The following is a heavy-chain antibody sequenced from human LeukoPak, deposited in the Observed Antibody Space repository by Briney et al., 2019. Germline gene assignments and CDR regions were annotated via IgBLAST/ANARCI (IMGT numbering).Heavy chain of an antibody. CDR1: GGTFSSYA. CDR3: ARDPQPYSYGSYYFDY. Sequence: SVKVSCKASGGTFSSYAISWVRQAPGQGLEWMGGIIPIFGIANYAQKFQGRVTITADKSTSTAYMELSSLRSEDTAVYCCARDPQPYSYGSYYFDYWGQGTLVTVSS. D-gene: IGHD5-18*01. CDR2: IIPIFGIA. J-gene: IGHJ4*02. V-gene: IGHV1-69*10.